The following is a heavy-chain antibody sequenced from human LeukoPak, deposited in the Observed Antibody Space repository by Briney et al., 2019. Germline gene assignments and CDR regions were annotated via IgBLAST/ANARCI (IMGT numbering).Heavy chain of an antibody. CDR2: INPNSGGT. V-gene: IGHV1-2*02. D-gene: IGHD2-2*01. CDR1: GYTFTGYY. Sequence: GASVKVSCKASGYTFTGYYMHWVRQAPGQGLEWMGWINPNSGGTNYAQKFQGRVTMTRDTSISTAYMELSRLRSDDTAVYYCARDFHCSSTSCLSYYYYMDVWGKGTTVTVSS. CDR3: ARDFHCSSTSCLSYYYYMDV. J-gene: IGHJ6*03.